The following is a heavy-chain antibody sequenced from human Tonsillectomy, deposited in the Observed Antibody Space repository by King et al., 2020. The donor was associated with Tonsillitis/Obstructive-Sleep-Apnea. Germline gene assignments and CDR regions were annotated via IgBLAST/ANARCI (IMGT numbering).Heavy chain of an antibody. V-gene: IGHV4-34*01. J-gene: IGHJ6*03. D-gene: IGHD2-15*01. Sequence: VQLQQWGAGLLKPSETLSLTCAVYGGSFSGYYWSWIRQPPGKGLEWIGEINHSGSTNYNPSLKSRVTISVDTSKNQFSLKLSSVTAADTAVYYCARLMVASYYYYMDVWGKGTTVTVSS. CDR1: GGSFSGYY. CDR2: INHSGST. CDR3: ARLMVASYYYYMDV.